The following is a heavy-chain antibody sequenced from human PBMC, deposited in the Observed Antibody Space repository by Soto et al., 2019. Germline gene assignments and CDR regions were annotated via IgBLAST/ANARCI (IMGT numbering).Heavy chain of an antibody. CDR3: TRRRDWTAMDPLDY. J-gene: IGHJ4*02. V-gene: IGHV3-73*02. Sequence: EVQLVESGGGLVQPGGSLKLSCAASGFTFSDSAMHWVRQASGKGPAWVGRIRSKVNTYATAYAASVKGRFTISRDDSMNTTYLQMNSLKTEDTAVYYCTRRRDWTAMDPLDYWGQGTLVTVSS. CDR2: IRSKVNTYAT. CDR1: GFTFSDSA. D-gene: IGHD5-18*01.